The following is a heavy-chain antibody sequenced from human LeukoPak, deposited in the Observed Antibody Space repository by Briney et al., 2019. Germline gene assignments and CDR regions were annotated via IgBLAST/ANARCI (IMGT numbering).Heavy chain of an antibody. V-gene: IGHV4-38-2*02. J-gene: IGHJ3*02. CDR1: GYSISRAYY. CDR2: IYQSGTT. CDR3: ARGEGPGIPII. D-gene: IGHD3-10*01. Sequence: SETLSLTCTVSGYSISRAYYWGWIRQPPGKGLGWSGSIYQSGTTYYNPSLKSRVTISIDTSQNQFSLKLSSLTAADTAVYYCARGEGPGIPIIWGQGTMVTVSS.